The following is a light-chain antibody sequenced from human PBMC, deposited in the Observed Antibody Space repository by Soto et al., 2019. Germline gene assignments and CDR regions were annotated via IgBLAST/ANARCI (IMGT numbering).Light chain of an antibody. CDR2: ENK. Sequence: NFLLTQPHSVSESPGKTVTISCTGSSGDIANNYVQWFQQRPGSAPSIVVYENKQRPSGVPDRFSGSIDTSSNSASLTISGLKTEDEAVYSCQSYDSTRRVVFGGGTKLTVL. CDR3: QSYDSTRRVV. V-gene: IGLV6-57*02. J-gene: IGLJ2*01. CDR1: SGDIANNY.